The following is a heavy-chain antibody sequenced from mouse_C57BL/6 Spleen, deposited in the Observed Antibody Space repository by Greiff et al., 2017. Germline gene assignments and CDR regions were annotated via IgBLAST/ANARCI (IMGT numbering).Heavy chain of an antibody. CDR2: IYPRSGNT. Sequence: QVHVKQSGAELARPGASVKLSCKASGYTFTSYGISWVKQRTGQGLEWIGEIYPRSGNTYYNEKFKGKATLTADKSSSTAYMELRSLTSEDSAVYFCAREAIYDGYYSDYWGQGTTLTVSS. D-gene: IGHD2-3*01. V-gene: IGHV1-81*01. CDR3: AREAIYDGYYSDY. J-gene: IGHJ2*01. CDR1: GYTFTSYG.